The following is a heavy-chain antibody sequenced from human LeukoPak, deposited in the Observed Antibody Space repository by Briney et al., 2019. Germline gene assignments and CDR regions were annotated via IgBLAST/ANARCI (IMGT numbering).Heavy chain of an antibody. D-gene: IGHD3-22*01. CDR1: GYTFTRYY. CDR3: ASDSSGYYSRSAFDI. V-gene: IGHV1-2*02. J-gene: IGHJ3*02. CDR2: INPNSGGT. Sequence: ASVKVSCKASGYTFTRYYMHWVRQAPGQGLEWMGWINPNSGGTNYAQKFQGRVTMTRDTSISTAYMELSRLRSDDTAVYYCASDSSGYYSRSAFDIWGQGTMVTVSS.